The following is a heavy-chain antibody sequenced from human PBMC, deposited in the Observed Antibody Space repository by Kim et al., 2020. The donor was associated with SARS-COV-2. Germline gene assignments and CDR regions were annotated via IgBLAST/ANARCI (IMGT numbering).Heavy chain of an antibody. CDR1: GYTFTRHS. V-gene: IGHV7-4-1*02. D-gene: IGHD2-2*01. Sequence: ASVKVSCKASGYTFTRHSMSWVRQAPGQALQWMVWINTNTGNPTYGQGFTGRSVFSLDTSVSTAYLQINNLKAEDTAVYFCARLLRTSVSTSYYFYGMDVWGQGTTVIVSS. CDR2: INTNTGNP. CDR3: ARLLRTSVSTSYYFYGMDV. J-gene: IGHJ6*02.